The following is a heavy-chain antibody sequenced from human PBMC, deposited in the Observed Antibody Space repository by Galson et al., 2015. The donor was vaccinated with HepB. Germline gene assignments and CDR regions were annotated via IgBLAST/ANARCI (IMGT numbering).Heavy chain of an antibody. CDR1: GGTFSSYA. Sequence: SVKVSCKASGGTFSSYAISWVRQAPGQGLEWMGGIIPIFGTANYAQKFQGRVTITADESTSTAYMELSSLRSEDTAVYYCARGSYPYCTNGVCYPLDAFDIWGQGTMVTVSS. CDR2: IIPIFGTA. CDR3: ARGSYPYCTNGVCYPLDAFDI. D-gene: IGHD2-8*01. J-gene: IGHJ3*02. V-gene: IGHV1-69*13.